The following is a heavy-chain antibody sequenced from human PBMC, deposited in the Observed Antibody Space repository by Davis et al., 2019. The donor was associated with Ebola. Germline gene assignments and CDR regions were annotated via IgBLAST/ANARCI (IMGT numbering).Heavy chain of an antibody. Sequence: SETLSLTCAVYGDSFSDFFWSWIRQPPGKGLEWIGETGHSGYTNYSPYLMSRVTISVDSSKSQFSLKLHSVTAADTAVYYCARTTKTNIEASGLGFNSFDSWGQGALVSVSS. CDR1: GDSFSDFF. CDR3: ARTTKTNIEASGLGFNSFDS. CDR2: TGHSGYT. J-gene: IGHJ5*01. D-gene: IGHD4-17*01. V-gene: IGHV4-34*01.